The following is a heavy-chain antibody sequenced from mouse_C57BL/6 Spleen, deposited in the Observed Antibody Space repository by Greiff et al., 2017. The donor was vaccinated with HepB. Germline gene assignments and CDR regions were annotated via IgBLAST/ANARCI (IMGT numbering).Heavy chain of an antibody. Sequence: VQLQQSGAELARPGASVKLSCKASGYTVTSYGISWVKQRTGQGLEWIGEIYPRSGNTYYNEKFKGKATLTADKSSSTAYMELRSLTSEDSAVYFCARDSSGYEDAYWGQGTLVTVSA. CDR1: GYTVTSYG. V-gene: IGHV1-81*01. D-gene: IGHD3-2*02. CDR3: ARDSSGYEDAY. J-gene: IGHJ3*01. CDR2: IYPRSGNT.